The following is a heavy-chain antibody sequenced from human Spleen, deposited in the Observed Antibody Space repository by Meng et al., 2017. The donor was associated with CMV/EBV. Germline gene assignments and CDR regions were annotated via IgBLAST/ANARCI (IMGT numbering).Heavy chain of an antibody. Sequence: FGGYAMSWVRPAPGKGLEWVSAISGSGGSTYYADSVKGRFTISRDNSKKTLYLQMNSLRAEDTAVYYCAKDREDYYGSGSYFGYFDYWGQGTLVTVSS. CDR1: FGGYA. V-gene: IGHV3-23*01. CDR3: AKDREDYYGSGSYFGYFDY. CDR2: ISGSGGST. D-gene: IGHD3-10*01. J-gene: IGHJ4*02.